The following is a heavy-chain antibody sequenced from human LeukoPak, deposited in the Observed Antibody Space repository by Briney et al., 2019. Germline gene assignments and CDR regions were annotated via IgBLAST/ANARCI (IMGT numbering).Heavy chain of an antibody. Sequence: GSLRLSCAASGFTFSSYAMSGVRQAPGKGLEWVSAISGSGGSIYYADSVKGRFTISRDNSKNTLYLQMNSLRAEDTAVYYCAKSYYYGSGSYYRSYYYYMDVWGKGTTVTVSS. CDR1: GFTFSSYA. CDR2: ISGSGGSI. J-gene: IGHJ6*03. V-gene: IGHV3-23*01. D-gene: IGHD3-10*01. CDR3: AKSYYYGSGSYYRSYYYYMDV.